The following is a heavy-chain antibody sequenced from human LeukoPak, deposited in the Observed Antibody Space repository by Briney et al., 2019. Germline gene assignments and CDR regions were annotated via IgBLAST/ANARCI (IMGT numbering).Heavy chain of an antibody. J-gene: IGHJ4*02. D-gene: IGHD1-26*01. CDR1: GVSISSYY. V-gene: IGHV4-59*01. Sequence: SETLSLTCTVSGVSISSYYWSWIRQPPGKGLEWIGYIYYSGSTNYNPSLKSRVTISVDTSKNQFSLKLSSVTAADTAVYYCARNSGAVAANFDYWGQGTLVTVSS. CDR3: ARNSGAVAANFDY. CDR2: IYYSGST.